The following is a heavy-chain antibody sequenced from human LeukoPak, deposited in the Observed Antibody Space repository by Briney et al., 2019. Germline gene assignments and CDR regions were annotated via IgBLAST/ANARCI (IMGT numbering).Heavy chain of an antibody. CDR1: GGSISSSSYY. Sequence: SETLSLTCTVSGGSISSSSYYWGWIRQPPGKGLEWMGSIYYSGSTYYNPSLKSRVTISVDTSKNQFSLKLSSVTAADTAVYYCARERQSVTFGGVITNWGQGTLVTVSS. CDR2: IYYSGST. CDR3: ARERQSVTFGGVITN. V-gene: IGHV4-39*07. D-gene: IGHD3-16*01. J-gene: IGHJ4*02.